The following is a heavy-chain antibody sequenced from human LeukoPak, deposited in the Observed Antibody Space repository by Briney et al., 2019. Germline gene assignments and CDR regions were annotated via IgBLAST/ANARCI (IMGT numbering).Heavy chain of an antibody. Sequence: ASVKVSCKASGGTFSSYAISWVRQAPGQGLEWMGGIIPIFGTANYAQKFQGRVTITADKSTSTAYMELSSLRSEDTAVYYCARGASAAGTYYYCMDVWGKGTTVTVSS. V-gene: IGHV1-69*06. D-gene: IGHD6-13*01. CDR2: IIPIFGTA. J-gene: IGHJ6*03. CDR3: ARGASAAGTYYYCMDV. CDR1: GGTFSSYA.